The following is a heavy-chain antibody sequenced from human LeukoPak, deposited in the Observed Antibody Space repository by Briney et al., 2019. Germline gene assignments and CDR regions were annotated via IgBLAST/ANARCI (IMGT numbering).Heavy chain of an antibody. CDR3: AAAPQTYRYLGY. CDR2: ISSGGSTI. J-gene: IGHJ4*02. CDR1: GFTFSDYF. D-gene: IGHD3-16*02. V-gene: IGHV3-11*04. Sequence: GGSLRLSCAASGFTFSDYFMSWIRQAPGKGLEWVSYISSGGSTIYYADSVKGRFTISRDNAKKSPYLQMNSLRAEDTAVYYCAAAPQTYRYLGYWGQGTLVTVSS.